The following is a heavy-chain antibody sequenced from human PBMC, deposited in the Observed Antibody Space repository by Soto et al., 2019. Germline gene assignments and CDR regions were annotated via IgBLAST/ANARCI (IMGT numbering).Heavy chain of an antibody. J-gene: IGHJ5*02. D-gene: IGHD3-10*01. CDR1: GDSVSSYSAA. V-gene: IGHV6-1*01. CDR2: TYYRSRFFS. Sequence: QTLSLTCAISGDSVSSYSAAWSWIRQSPSGGLEWLGWTYYRSRFFSDYAESVKSRIIINPDTSKNQFSLQLKSVTPEDTAVYYCVRDRYSSSGWLDPWGQGTTVTVSS. CDR3: VRDRYSSSGWLDP.